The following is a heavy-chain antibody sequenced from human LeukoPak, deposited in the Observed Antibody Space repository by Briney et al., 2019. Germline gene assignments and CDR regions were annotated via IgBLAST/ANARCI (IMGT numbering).Heavy chain of an antibody. CDR1: GYSFTSYW. D-gene: IGHD3-16*02. CDR3: ARMIGLGEVSPYFDY. Sequence: GESLKISCKGSGYSFTSYWIAWVRQMPGKGLEWMGIIYPRDSDIRYNPPFQGQVTISADKSISTAYLQWSSLEASDTAMYYCARMIGLGEVSPYFDYWGQGTLVTVSS. V-gene: IGHV5-51*01. J-gene: IGHJ4*02. CDR2: IYPRDSDI.